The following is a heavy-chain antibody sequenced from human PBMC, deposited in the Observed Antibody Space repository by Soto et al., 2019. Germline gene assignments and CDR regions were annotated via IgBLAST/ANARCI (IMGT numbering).Heavy chain of an antibody. D-gene: IGHD6-6*01. V-gene: IGHV3-74*01. CDR3: ARSLNSGSTFDP. Sequence: EVQLVESGGGLVQPGGSLRLSCAASGFTFSSYWMHWVRQAPGKGLVWVSRINSDGSTTTYADSVKGRFTTSRDNAKNTLYLQMNSLRAEDAAVYYCARSLNSGSTFDPWGQGTLVTVSS. J-gene: IGHJ5*02. CDR1: GFTFSSYW. CDR2: INSDGSTT.